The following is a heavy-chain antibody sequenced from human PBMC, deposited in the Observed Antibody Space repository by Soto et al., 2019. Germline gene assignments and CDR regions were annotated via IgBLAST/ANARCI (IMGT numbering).Heavy chain of an antibody. CDR1: GGSISSSNHY. J-gene: IGHJ5*02. D-gene: IGHD3-10*01. Sequence: QLQLQESGPGLVKPSETLSLTCTVSGGSISSSNHYWGWLRQTPGKGLEWIGNIYYSGGTFYNASLKSRVTISVDTSKNQLSLKVTSVTAADTAVYYCARRSYGSGVDLWGQGTLVTVSS. CDR3: ARRSYGSGVDL. CDR2: IYYSGGT. V-gene: IGHV4-39*01.